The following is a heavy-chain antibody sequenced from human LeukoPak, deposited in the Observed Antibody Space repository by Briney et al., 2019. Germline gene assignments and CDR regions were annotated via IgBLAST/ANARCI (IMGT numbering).Heavy chain of an antibody. Sequence: GGSLRLSCAASGFTLSDYYLSWIRQAPGRGLEWVSYISSSGNTIHYSDSVKGRFTISRDNARKSLFLQMDSLRAEDTAVYYCARIGDDYNEYLDYWGQGTRVTVSS. CDR2: ISSSGNTI. CDR1: GFTLSDYY. V-gene: IGHV3-11*04. J-gene: IGHJ4*02. D-gene: IGHD5-24*01. CDR3: ARIGDDYNEYLDY.